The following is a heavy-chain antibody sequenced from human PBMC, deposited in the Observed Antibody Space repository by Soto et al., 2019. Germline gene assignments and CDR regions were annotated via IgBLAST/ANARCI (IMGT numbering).Heavy chain of an antibody. CDR2: IDPSDSYT. CDR3: ARRGSPGGYYYYYYGMDV. D-gene: IGHD3-10*01. Sequence: GESLKISCKGSGYSFTSYWISWVRQIPGKGLEWMGRIDPSDSYTHYSPSFQAHVTISADKSISTAYLQWRSLKASDTAMYYCARRGSPGGYYYYYYGMDVWGQGTTVTVSS. CDR1: GYSFTSYW. V-gene: IGHV5-10-1*01. J-gene: IGHJ6*02.